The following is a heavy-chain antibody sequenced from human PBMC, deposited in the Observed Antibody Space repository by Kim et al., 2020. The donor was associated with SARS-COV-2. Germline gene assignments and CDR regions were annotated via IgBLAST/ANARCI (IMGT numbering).Heavy chain of an antibody. CDR2: IYYSGST. D-gene: IGHD6-13*01. Sequence: SETLSLTCTVSGGSISSSSYYWGWIRQPPGKGLEWIGSIYYSGSTYYNPSLKSRVTISVDTSKNQFSLKLSSVTAADTAVYYCARRQYSSSWPDYYYYYGLDVWGQGTTVTLSS. CDR3: ARRQYSSSWPDYYYYYGLDV. J-gene: IGHJ6*02. CDR1: GGSISSSSYY. V-gene: IGHV4-39*01.